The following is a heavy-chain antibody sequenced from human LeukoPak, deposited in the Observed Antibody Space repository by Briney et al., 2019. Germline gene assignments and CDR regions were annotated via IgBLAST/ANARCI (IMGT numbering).Heavy chain of an antibody. J-gene: IGHJ5*02. V-gene: IGHV4-39*01. CDR1: GGSISSNTYF. Sequence: WETLSLTCNVSGGSISSNTYFWGWIRRPPGKGLEWIGSIRYSGSTYYNPSLKSRVTISVDTSKNQFSLNLSSLTAADTAVYYCATSDTVSTYNWFDPSGQGTLVTV. CDR2: IRYSGST. CDR3: ATSDTVSTYNWFDP. D-gene: IGHD5/OR15-5a*01.